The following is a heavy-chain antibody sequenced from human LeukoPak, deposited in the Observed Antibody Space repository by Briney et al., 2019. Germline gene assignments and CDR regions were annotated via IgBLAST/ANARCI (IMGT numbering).Heavy chain of an antibody. CDR2: ITNSGNSK. J-gene: IGHJ4*02. D-gene: IGHD1-26*01. CDR1: EFTFSSYS. V-gene: IGHV3-48*01. CDR3: ARGGRGPAKDY. Sequence: GGSLRLSCAASEFTFSSYSMNWVRQAPGKGLEWVSYITNSGNSKSYADSVKGRFTISRDNTKNSLYLQMNSLRAEDTAVYYCARGGRGPAKDYWGQGTLVTVSS.